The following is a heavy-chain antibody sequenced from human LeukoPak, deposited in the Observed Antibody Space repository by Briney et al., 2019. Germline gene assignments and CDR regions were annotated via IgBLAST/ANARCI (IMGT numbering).Heavy chain of an antibody. V-gene: IGHV1-46*01. D-gene: IGHD3-22*01. J-gene: IGHJ4*02. CDR2: INPSGGST. CDR3: ARAYYHDSSDYYFPLDY. CDR1: GYTFTSYY. Sequence: ASVKVSCRASGYTFTSYYMHWVRQAPGQGLEWMGIINPSGGSTTYAQKFQGRVTMTRDTSTSTVYMELSSLRSEDTAVYYCARAYYHDSSDYYFPLDYWGQGTLVTVSS.